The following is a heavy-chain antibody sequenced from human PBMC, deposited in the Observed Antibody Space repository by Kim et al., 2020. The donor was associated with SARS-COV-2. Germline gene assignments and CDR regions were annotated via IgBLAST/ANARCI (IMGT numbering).Heavy chain of an antibody. J-gene: IGHJ4*01. D-gene: IGHD3-22*01. Sequence: SETLSLTCTVSGGSISSSSYYWGWIRQPPGKGLEWIGSSYYSGSTYYNPSLKSRVTISVDTSKNQFSLKLSSVTAADTAVYYCARHVCDSSGMRIDYWG. CDR3: ARHVCDSSGMRIDY. CDR2: SYYSGST. V-gene: IGHV4-39*01. CDR1: GGSISSSSYY.